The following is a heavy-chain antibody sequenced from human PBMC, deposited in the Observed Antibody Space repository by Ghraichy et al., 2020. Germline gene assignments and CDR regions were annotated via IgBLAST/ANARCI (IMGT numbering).Heavy chain of an antibody. V-gene: IGHV4-59*01. CDR2: IFSNGNT. CDR3: ARPSTGPWYFDL. Sequence: SETPSLTCTVSGGSISSYYCSWLRQPPGKGLEWIGYIFSNGNTNYNPSLKSRVTISVDTSKNQFSLKLNSVTAADTAVYYCARPSTGPWYFDLWGRGTLVTVSS. D-gene: IGHD2-8*02. J-gene: IGHJ2*01. CDR1: GGSISSYY.